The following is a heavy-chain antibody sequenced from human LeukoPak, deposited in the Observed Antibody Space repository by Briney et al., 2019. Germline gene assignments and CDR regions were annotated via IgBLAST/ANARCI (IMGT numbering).Heavy chain of an antibody. CDR3: ARSGYLYWYFDL. CDR2: ISYDGARK. Sequence: PGGSLRLSCEGSGFTFRSYGMHWVRQAPGKGLEWVAVISYDGARKYYADSVKGRFTISRDNSKNTLSLQMNSLTPEDTAVYSCARSGYLYWYFDLWGRGTLVTVSS. V-gene: IGHV3-30*14. J-gene: IGHJ2*01. D-gene: IGHD6-25*01. CDR1: GFTFRSYG.